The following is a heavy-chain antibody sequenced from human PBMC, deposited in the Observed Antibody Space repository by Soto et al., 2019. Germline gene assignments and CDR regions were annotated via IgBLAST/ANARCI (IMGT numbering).Heavy chain of an antibody. CDR1: GYTFTGYY. CDR2: IIPIFGTA. V-gene: IGHV1-69*06. CDR3: ARRGIVGATGPFDY. J-gene: IGHJ4*02. D-gene: IGHD1-26*01. Sequence: SVKVSCKASGYTFTGYYMHWVRQAPGQGLEWMGGIIPIFGTANYAQKFQGRVTITADKSTSTAYMELSSLRSEDTAVYYCARRGIVGATGPFDYWGQGTLVTVSS.